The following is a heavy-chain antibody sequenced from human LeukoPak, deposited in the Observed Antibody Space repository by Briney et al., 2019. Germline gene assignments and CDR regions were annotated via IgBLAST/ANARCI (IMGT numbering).Heavy chain of an antibody. CDR3: ARARITGTTFRFDP. CDR2: VYYSGST. D-gene: IGHD1-7*01. CDR1: GGSISNYY. J-gene: IGHJ5*02. V-gene: IGHV4-59*01. Sequence: SETLSLTCTVSGGSISNYYWSWIRQPPGKGLEWIGYVYYSGSTNYNPSLNSRVTISVDTSKNQFSLKLTSVTAAGTAVYYCARARITGTTFRFDPWGQGTLVTVSS.